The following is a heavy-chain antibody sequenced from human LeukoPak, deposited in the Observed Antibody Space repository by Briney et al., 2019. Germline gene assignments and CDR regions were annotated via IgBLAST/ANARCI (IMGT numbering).Heavy chain of an antibody. J-gene: IGHJ4*02. CDR2: INNDGSGT. CDR1: GFTFRSHW. D-gene: IGHD3-3*02. CDR3: ARDGILGSHDC. Sequence: GGSLRLSCAASGFTFRSHWMHWVRQTPGKGLVWVSHINNDGSGTSYAGSVKGRFTITRDNAKNTLFLQMNSLRAEDTAVYYCARDGILGSHDCWGQGTLVTVSS. V-gene: IGHV3-74*01.